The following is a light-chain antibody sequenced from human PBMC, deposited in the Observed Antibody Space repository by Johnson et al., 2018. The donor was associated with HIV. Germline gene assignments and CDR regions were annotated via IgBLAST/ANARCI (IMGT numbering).Light chain of an antibody. V-gene: IGLV1-51*01. CDR2: DNN. CDR3: GTWNSSLIVLYA. CDR1: NSNIGNNY. Sequence: SSLTQPPSVSAAPGQKVTISCSGSNSNIGNNYVSWYQQLPGTAPRLLIYDNNKRPSWIPDRFSGSKSGTSATLGITGLQTGDEADYYCGTWNSSLIVLYAFGTGTTVTVL. J-gene: IGLJ1*01.